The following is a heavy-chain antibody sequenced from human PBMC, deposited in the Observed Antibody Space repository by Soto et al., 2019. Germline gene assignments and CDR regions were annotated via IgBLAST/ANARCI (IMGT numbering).Heavy chain of an antibody. D-gene: IGHD3-9*01. CDR2: IYYSGST. J-gene: IGHJ6*02. Sequence: PSETLSLTCTVSGGSISSGGYYWSWIRQHPGKGLEWIGYIYYSGSTYYNPSLKSRVTISVDTSKNQFSLKLSSVTAADTAVYYCAREATYYDILTGYFPFGYYGMDVWGQGTTVTVSS. V-gene: IGHV4-31*03. CDR1: GGSISSGGYY. CDR3: AREATYYDILTGYFPFGYYGMDV.